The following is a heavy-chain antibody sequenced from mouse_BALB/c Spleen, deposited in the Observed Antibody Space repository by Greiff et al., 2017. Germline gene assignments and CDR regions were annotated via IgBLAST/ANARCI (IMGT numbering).Heavy chain of an antibody. D-gene: IGHD2-1*01. CDR1: GYTFTDYE. CDR2: IDPETGGT. CDR3: TRFGNSSWYFDD. V-gene: IGHV1-15*01. J-gene: IGHJ2*01. Sequence: QVQLQQSGAELVRPGASVTLSCKASGYTFTDYEMHWVKQTPVHGLEWIGAIDPETGGTAYNQKFKGKATLTADKSSSTAYMELRSLTSEDSAVYYCTRFGNSSWYFDDWGQGTTLTVSS.